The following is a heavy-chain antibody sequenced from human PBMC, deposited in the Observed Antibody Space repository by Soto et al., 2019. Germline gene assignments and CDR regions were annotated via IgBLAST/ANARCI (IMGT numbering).Heavy chain of an antibody. V-gene: IGHV1-2*02. CDR2: INPNSGGT. CDR3: ARRRSSICYHTLNY. D-gene: IGHD6-13*01. CDR1: GYTFTGYY. J-gene: IGHJ4*02. Sequence: QVQLVQSGAEVKKPGASVKVSCKASGYTFTGYYMHWVRQAPGQWLDWMGWINPNSGGTNYAQKLQGRVTMTRDTSISTAYMELSRLRFDDTAVHYCARRRSSICYHTLNYWGQQTLATVSS.